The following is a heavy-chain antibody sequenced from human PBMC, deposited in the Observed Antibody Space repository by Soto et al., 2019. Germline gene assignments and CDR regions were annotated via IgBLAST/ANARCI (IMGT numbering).Heavy chain of an antibody. CDR2: TYYRSKWYN. D-gene: IGHD3-10*01. CDR3: ARESYGSGSYDGMDV. V-gene: IGHV6-1*01. J-gene: IGHJ6*02. Sequence: SQTLSLTCAISGYSVSRNNAAWNWIRQSPSRGLEWLGRTYYRSKWYNDYAVSVKSRIDINPDTSKNQFSLQLNSVSPEDTAMYYCARESYGSGSYDGMDVWGQGTTVTVSS. CDR1: GYSVSRNNAA.